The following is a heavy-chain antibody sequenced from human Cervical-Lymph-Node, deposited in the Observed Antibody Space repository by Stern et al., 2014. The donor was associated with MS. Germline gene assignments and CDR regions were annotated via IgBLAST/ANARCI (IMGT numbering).Heavy chain of an antibody. V-gene: IGHV1-8*01. J-gene: IGHJ4*02. Sequence: QVQLVESGAEVKKPGASVKVSCKTSGYTFTSYDINWVRQVTGQGLEWMGWMNPNSGHTGFAQKFQGRVSMTRNTSIDTAYMELSSLRSEDTAVYYCARDGSRITNSAVLRRFDYWGQGAQVTVSS. CDR3: ARDGSRITNSAVLRRFDY. CDR1: GYTFTSYD. CDR2: MNPNSGHT. D-gene: IGHD3-3*01.